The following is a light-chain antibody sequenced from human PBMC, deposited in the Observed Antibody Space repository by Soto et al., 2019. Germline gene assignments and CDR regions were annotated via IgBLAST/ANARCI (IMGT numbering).Light chain of an antibody. V-gene: IGKV3-11*01. CDR2: DAS. CDR1: QNVSTY. Sequence: EIVLTQSPPTLSMSPGERVTLSCRASQNVSTYLAWYQQKPGQAPRLLIYDASDRATGIPARFSGSGSGTDFTLTISSLEPEDFAVYYCQQRTNWLTFGPGTKVDIK. J-gene: IGKJ3*01. CDR3: QQRTNWLT.